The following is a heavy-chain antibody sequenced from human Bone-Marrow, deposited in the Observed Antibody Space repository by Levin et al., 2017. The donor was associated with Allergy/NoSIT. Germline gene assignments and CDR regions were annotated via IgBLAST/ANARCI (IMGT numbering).Heavy chain of an antibody. Sequence: ASVKVSCKASGYTFTDFYIHWVRQAPGQGLQWMGWINPNSGDTSFDQKFQGRVTLTRDTSSSTATMELSSLTPDDTAVYYCVREGLAVTEDTGDYYYAFDHWGQGGRVTVSS. CDR3: VREGLAVTEDTGDYYYAFDH. CDR1: GYTFTDFY. D-gene: IGHD3-9*01. J-gene: IGHJ4*02. V-gene: IGHV1-2*02. CDR2: INPNSGDT.